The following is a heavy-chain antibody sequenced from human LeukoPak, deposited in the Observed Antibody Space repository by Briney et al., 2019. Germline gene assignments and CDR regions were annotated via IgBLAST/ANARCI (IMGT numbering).Heavy chain of an antibody. CDR1: GGTFSSYA. CDR3: ARGWLQFFDY. J-gene: IGHJ4*02. D-gene: IGHD5-12*01. CDR2: IIPIFGTA. Sequence: ASVKVSCTASGGTFSSYAISWVRQAPGQGLEWMGGIIPIFGTANYAQKFQGRVTITADGSTSTAYMELSSLRSEDTAVYYCARGWLQFFDYWGQGTLVTVSS. V-gene: IGHV1-69*13.